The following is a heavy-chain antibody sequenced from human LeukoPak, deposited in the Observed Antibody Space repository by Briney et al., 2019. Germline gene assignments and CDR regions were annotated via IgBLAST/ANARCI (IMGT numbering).Heavy chain of an antibody. D-gene: IGHD3-22*01. J-gene: IGHJ4*02. CDR2: INQDGXEK. V-gene: IGHV3-7*01. CDR3: ARAMN. CDR1: EFTFSSDW. Sequence: GGSLRLSCAASEFTFSSDWMSXXRQAPGKGLEWVASINQDGXEKYYVDSVKGRXXXSXDNAXXTLYLQMNSLRGEDTAVYYCARAMNWGQGTLVTVSS.